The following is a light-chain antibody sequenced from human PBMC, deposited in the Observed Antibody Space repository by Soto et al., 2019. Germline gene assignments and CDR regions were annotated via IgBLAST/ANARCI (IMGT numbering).Light chain of an antibody. Sequence: DIQLTQSPSFMSASVGDRVTITCRASQDISRYLAWYQQKPGQAPKLLIHVASTLQSGVPSRFSGSGSGTDFTLTISRLQPEDFATYYCHLLNTYPLTFGGGTKMEIK. J-gene: IGKJ4*01. CDR1: QDISRY. CDR2: VAS. CDR3: HLLNTYPLT. V-gene: IGKV1-9*01.